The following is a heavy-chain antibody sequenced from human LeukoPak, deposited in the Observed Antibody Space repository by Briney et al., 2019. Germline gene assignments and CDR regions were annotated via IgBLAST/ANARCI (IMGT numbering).Heavy chain of an antibody. V-gene: IGHV3-33*01. Sequence: GGSLRLSCAASGFTFSSYGMHWVRQAPGKGLEWVADIWYDGSNKYYADSVKGRFTISRDNSKNTLYLQMNSLRAEDTAVYYCARLSLYSSSSDPPAYYFDYWGQGTLVTVSS. D-gene: IGHD6-6*01. J-gene: IGHJ4*02. CDR2: IWYDGSNK. CDR1: GFTFSSYG. CDR3: ARLSLYSSSSDPPAYYFDY.